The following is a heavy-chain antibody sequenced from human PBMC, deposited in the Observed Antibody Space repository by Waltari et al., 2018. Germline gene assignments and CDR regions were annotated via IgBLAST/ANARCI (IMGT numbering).Heavy chain of an antibody. CDR2: ISGNGGST. D-gene: IGHD6-19*01. J-gene: IGHJ2*01. CDR3: AKDTLSSGPRYFDL. Sequence: EVQLLESGGGLVKPGRSLRLSCAASGFTFDTYAVSWVRQAPGKGLGWGSSISGNGGSTYSADAVKGRFSISRDNSKNTVYLQLNSLRADDTAIYSCAKDTLSSGPRYFDLWGRGTLVTVSS. V-gene: IGHV3-23*01. CDR1: GFTFDTYA.